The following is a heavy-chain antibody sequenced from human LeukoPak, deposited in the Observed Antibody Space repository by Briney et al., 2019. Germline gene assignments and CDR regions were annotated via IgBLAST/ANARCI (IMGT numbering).Heavy chain of an antibody. V-gene: IGHV4-34*01. CDR2: INHSGST. J-gene: IGHJ4*02. CDR1: GGSFSGYY. Sequence: SETLSLTSAVYGGSFSGYYWNWIRHPPGKGLEWIGEINHSGSTNYNPSLKNRVTISVDMSKNQFSLKLSYVSAADTAVYYCARGGRSGFVVVPGPKRGRSYFDYWGQGSLVTDSS. CDR3: ARGGRSGFVVVPGPKRGRSYFDY. D-gene: IGHD2-2*01.